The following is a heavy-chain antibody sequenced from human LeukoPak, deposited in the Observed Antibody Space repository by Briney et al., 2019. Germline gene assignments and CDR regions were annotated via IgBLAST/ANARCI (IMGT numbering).Heavy chain of an antibody. D-gene: IGHD3-22*01. CDR3: ARDRSGIVVGQAET. CDR2: ISSSGSTI. J-gene: IGHJ5*02. Sequence: GGSLRLSCAASGFTFSSYEMNWVRQAPGKGLEWVSYISSSGSTIYYADSVKGRFTISRDNSKNTLYLQMNSLRAEDTAVYYCARDRSGIVVGQAETWGQGTLVTVSS. CDR1: GFTFSSYE. V-gene: IGHV3-48*03.